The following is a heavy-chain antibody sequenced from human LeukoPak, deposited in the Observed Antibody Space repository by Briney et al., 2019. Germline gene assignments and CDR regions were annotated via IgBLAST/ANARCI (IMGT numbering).Heavy chain of an antibody. CDR3: ARSSVGELSLDY. Sequence: TASETLCLTCTVSGGSISSYYWSWIRQPPGKGLEWIGYTYYSGSTNYNPSLKSRVTISVDTSKNQFSLKLSSVTAADTAVYYCARSSVGELSLDYWGQGTLVTVSS. V-gene: IGHV4-59*01. D-gene: IGHD3-16*02. CDR1: GGSISSYY. J-gene: IGHJ4*02. CDR2: TYYSGST.